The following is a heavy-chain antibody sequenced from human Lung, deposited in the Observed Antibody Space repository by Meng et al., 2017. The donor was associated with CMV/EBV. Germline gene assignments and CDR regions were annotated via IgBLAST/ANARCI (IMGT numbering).Heavy chain of an antibody. CDR2: INPNSGGT. CDR3: ARELDLQLGYCSGGSCYGRGNWFDP. D-gene: IGHD2-15*01. CDR1: GYTFTGYY. Sequence: ASXXVSXKASGYTFTGYYVHWVRQAPGQGLEWMGWINPNSGGTNYAQKFQGRVTMTRDTSISTAYMELSRLRSDDTAVYYCARELDLQLGYCSGGSCYGRGNWFDPXGQGTLVTVSS. J-gene: IGHJ5*02. V-gene: IGHV1-2*02.